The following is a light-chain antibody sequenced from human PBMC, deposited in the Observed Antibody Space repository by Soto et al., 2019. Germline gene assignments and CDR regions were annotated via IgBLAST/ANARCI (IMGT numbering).Light chain of an antibody. CDR2: GAS. CDR3: QQYNTWPPIT. J-gene: IGKJ5*01. CDR1: QSISSW. V-gene: IGKV3-15*01. Sequence: MTQSPSTLSASVGDRVTITCRASQSISSWLAWYQQKPGQAPRLLIFGASTRATGIPARFSGSGPGTEFTLTISSLQSEDFAVYYCQQYNTWPPITFGPGTRLEIK.